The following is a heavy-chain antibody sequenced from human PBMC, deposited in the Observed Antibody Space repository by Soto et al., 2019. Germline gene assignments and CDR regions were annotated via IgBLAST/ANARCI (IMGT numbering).Heavy chain of an antibody. CDR1: GFTFSSYA. J-gene: IGHJ3*02. CDR3: ARETYHAFDI. CDR2: ISSSSSYI. V-gene: IGHV3-21*01. Sequence: GGSLRLSCAASGFTFSSYAMSWVRQAPGKGLEWVSAISSSSSYIYYADSVKGRFTISRDNAKNSLYLQMNSLRAEDTAVYYCARETYHAFDIWGQGTMVTVSS.